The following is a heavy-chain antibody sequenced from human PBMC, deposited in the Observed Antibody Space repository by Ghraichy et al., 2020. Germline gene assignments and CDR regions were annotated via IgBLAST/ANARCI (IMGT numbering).Heavy chain of an antibody. J-gene: IGHJ4*02. CDR3: ARSSSSSWYFDY. CDR2: IYYSGST. Sequence: SETLSLTCTVSGGSISSSSYYWGWIRQPPGKGLEWIGSIYYSGSTYYNPSLKSRVTISVDKSKNQFSLKLSSVTAADTAVYYCARSSSSSWYFDYWGQGTLVTVSS. D-gene: IGHD6-13*01. CDR1: GGSISSSSYY. V-gene: IGHV4-39*07.